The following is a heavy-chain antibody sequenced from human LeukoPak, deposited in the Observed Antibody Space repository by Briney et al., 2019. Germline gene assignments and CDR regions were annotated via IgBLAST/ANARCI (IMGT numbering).Heavy chain of an antibody. Sequence: SETLSLTCAVYGGSFSGYYWSWIRQPPGKGLEWIGEINHSGSTNYNPSLKSRVTISVDTSKNQFSLKLSSVTAADTAVYYCARGFQDYDFWSGYYFLDYWGQGTLVTVSS. CDR1: GGSFSGYY. J-gene: IGHJ4*02. D-gene: IGHD3-3*01. CDR3: ARGFQDYDFWSGYYFLDY. CDR2: INHSGST. V-gene: IGHV4-34*01.